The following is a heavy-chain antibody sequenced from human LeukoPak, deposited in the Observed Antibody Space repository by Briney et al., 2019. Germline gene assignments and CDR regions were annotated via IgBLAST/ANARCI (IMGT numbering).Heavy chain of an antibody. CDR1: GGTFSSYA. J-gene: IGHJ4*02. CDR2: IIPILGIA. D-gene: IGHD3-10*01. V-gene: IGHV1-69*04. Sequence: ASVKVSCKASGGTFSSYAISWVRQAPGQGLEWMGRIIPILGIANYAQKFQGRVTITADKSTSTAYMELSSLRSEDTAVYYCAEKLLWFGEENWGQGTLVTVSS. CDR3: AEKLLWFGEEN.